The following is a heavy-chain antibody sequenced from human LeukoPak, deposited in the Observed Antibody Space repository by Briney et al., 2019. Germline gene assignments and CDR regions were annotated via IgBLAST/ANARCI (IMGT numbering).Heavy chain of an antibody. V-gene: IGHV3-21*01. J-gene: IGHJ4*01. D-gene: IGHD4-17*01. Sequence: KSGGSLRLSCAASGFTFSSYAMNWVRQAPGRGLEWVSSITSSGSYIYYADSVKGRFTISRDNAKNSLYLQMNSLRAEDTAVYYCASLMTAVTIPDYWGQGTLVTVSS. CDR3: ASLMTAVTIPDY. CDR1: GFTFSSYA. CDR2: ITSSGSYI.